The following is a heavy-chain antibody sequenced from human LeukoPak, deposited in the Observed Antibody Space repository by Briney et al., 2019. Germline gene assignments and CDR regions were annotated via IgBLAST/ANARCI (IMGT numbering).Heavy chain of an antibody. CDR1: GGSISRGHY. Sequence: SQTLSLTCIVSGGSISRGHYWSWIRQHPGKGLEWIGYIYYSGSANYNPSLKSRVVISVDTSKNQFSLKLSSVTAADTAVYYCARDRDRLDYWGQGTLVTVSS. J-gene: IGHJ4*02. CDR3: ARDRDRLDY. V-gene: IGHV4-31*03. D-gene: IGHD3-22*01. CDR2: IYYSGSA.